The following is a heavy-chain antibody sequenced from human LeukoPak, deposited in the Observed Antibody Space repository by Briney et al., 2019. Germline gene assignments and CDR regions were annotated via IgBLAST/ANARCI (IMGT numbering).Heavy chain of an antibody. Sequence: GGSLRLSRAASGFTFSSYGMHWVRQAPGKGLEWVAFIRYDGSNKYYADSVKGRFTISRDNSKNTLYLQMNSLRAEDTAVYYCAKDRGTTVTDYYYYYMDVWGKGTTVTVSS. D-gene: IGHD4-11*01. CDR3: AKDRGTTVTDYYYYYMDV. V-gene: IGHV3-30*02. J-gene: IGHJ6*03. CDR1: GFTFSSYG. CDR2: IRYDGSNK.